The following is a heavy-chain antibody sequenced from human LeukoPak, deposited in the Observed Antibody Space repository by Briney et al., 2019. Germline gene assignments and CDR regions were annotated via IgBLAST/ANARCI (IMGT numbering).Heavy chain of an antibody. CDR2: IIPIFGTA. J-gene: IGHJ4*02. CDR3: AITQLGALDY. CDR1: GYTFTNYG. D-gene: IGHD1-26*01. V-gene: IGHV1-69*13. Sequence: SVKVSCKASGYTFTNYGISWVRQAPGQGLEWMGGIIPIFGTANYAQKFQGRVTITADESTSTAYMELSSLRSEDTAVYYCAITQLGALDYWGQGTLVTVSS.